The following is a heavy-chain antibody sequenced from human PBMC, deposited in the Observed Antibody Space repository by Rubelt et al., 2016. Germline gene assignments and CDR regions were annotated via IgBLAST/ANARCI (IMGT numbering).Heavy chain of an antibody. CDR3: ARHAQRVVAASGIDY. D-gene: IGHD2-15*01. V-gene: IGHV4-39*01. J-gene: IGHJ4*02. Sequence: WIGSIYYSGSTYYNPSLKSRVTISVDTSKNQFSLNLSSVTAADTAVYYCARHAQRVVAASGIDYWGQGTLVTVSS. CDR2: IYYSGST.